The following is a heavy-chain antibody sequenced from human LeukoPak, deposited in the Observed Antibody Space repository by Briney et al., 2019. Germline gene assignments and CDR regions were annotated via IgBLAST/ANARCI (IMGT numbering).Heavy chain of an antibody. CDR3: ARDSVEWYIFDY. D-gene: IGHD3-3*01. V-gene: IGHV3-74*01. CDR2: TNRDGSST. Sequence: GGSLRLSCAASGFTFSSYWMHWVRQAPGKGPVWVARTNRDGSSTAYADSVKGRFAISKDNAKNTLYLLMNSLRAEDTAVYYCARDSVEWYIFDYWGQGTLVTVSS. CDR1: GFTFSSYW. J-gene: IGHJ4*02.